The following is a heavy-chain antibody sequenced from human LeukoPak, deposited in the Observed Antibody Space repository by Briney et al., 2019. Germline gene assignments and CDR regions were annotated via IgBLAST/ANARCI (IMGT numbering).Heavy chain of an antibody. Sequence: PGGSLGLSCAASGFTFSSYWMHWVRQAPGKGLVWVSRINSDGSSTSYADSVKGRFTISRDNAKNTLYLQMNSLRAEDTAVYYCARDRYAGPFDYWGQGTLVTVSS. CDR2: INSDGSST. J-gene: IGHJ4*02. CDR1: GFTFSSYW. CDR3: ARDRYAGPFDY. V-gene: IGHV3-74*01. D-gene: IGHD5-12*01.